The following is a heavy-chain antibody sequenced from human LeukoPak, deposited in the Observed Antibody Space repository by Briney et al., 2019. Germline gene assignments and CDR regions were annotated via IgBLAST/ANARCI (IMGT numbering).Heavy chain of an antibody. CDR1: GLTFYGYW. Sequence: GGSLRLSCEASGLTFYGYWMHWFRQLPGKGLVWVSEINGAGNKKKYADSVRGRFTVSRDNAKDTVYLQMDSLRVEDTAVYYCARGTVGAPGIDYWGQGILVSVSS. J-gene: IGHJ4*02. CDR3: ARGTVGAPGIDY. V-gene: IGHV3-74*03. CDR2: INGAGNKK. D-gene: IGHD6-13*01.